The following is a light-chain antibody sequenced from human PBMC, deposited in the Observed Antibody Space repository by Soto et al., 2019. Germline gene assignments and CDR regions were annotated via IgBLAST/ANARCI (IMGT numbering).Light chain of an antibody. CDR1: QSVRSS. V-gene: IGKV3-11*01. J-gene: IGKJ1*01. CDR3: QQRSNWPGT. CDR2: DAS. Sequence: EIVLTQSPATLSLSPGERATLSCRATQSVRSSLAWYLQQPGQAPRLLIYDASKRATGIPARFSGSGSGTDFTLTISRLEPKDFAVYYCQQRSNWPGTFGQGTKLDIK.